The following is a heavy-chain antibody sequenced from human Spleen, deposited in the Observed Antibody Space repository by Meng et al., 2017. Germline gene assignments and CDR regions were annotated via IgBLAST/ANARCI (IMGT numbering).Heavy chain of an antibody. D-gene: IGHD5-24*01. V-gene: IGHV4-59*01. CDR3: AKIRDGYYYSYGMDV. CDR2: IYSSGTT. J-gene: IGHJ6*02. CDR1: GGSLSPYF. Sequence: SETLSLTCTVSGGSLSPYFWSWIRQPPGKGLEWIGYIYSSGTTNYSPSLKSRVTISIDTSKNQFSLKLNSVTAADTAIYYCAKIRDGYYYSYGMDVWGQGATVTVSS.